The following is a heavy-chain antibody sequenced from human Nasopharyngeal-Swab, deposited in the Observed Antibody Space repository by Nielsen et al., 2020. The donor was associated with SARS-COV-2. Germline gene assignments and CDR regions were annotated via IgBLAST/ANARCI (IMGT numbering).Heavy chain of an antibody. V-gene: IGHV3-53*01. J-gene: IGHJ6*02. CDR3: AREGGYSYGWSTYYYYGMDV. Sequence: GESLKISCAASGFTVSSNYMSWVRQAPGKGLDWGSVIYSGGSTYYADSVKGRFTISRDNSKNTLYLQMNSLRAEDTAVYYCAREGGYSYGWSTYYYYGMDVWGQGTTVTVSS. D-gene: IGHD5-18*01. CDR1: GFTVSSNY. CDR2: IYSGGST.